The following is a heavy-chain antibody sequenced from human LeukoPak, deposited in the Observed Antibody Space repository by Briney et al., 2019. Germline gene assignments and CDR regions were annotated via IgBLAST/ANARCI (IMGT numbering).Heavy chain of an antibody. V-gene: IGHV3-30*18. CDR1: GFTFSTYG. J-gene: IGHJ4*02. CDR2: ISYDGSDK. D-gene: IGHD1-1*01. Sequence: GRSLRLSCAASGFTFSTYGVHWVRQAPGKGLEWVAVISYDGSDKYYVDSVKGRFTISRDNSKNTLYLQMNSLRAEDTAVYYCAKDGLRTVALDYWGQGTLVTVSS. CDR3: AKDGLRTVALDY.